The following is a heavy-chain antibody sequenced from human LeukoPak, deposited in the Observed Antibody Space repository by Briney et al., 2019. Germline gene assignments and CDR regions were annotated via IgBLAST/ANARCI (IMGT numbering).Heavy chain of an antibody. Sequence: AASVKVSCKASGYTFTSYGISWVRQAPGQGLEWMGWISAYNGNTNYAQKLQGRVTMTTDTSTSTDYMELRSLRSDDTAVYYCARRLSLGSGVYDYWGQGTLVTVSS. CDR2: ISAYNGNT. V-gene: IGHV1-18*01. CDR3: ARRLSLGSGVYDY. CDR1: GYTFTSYG. J-gene: IGHJ4*02. D-gene: IGHD3-10*01.